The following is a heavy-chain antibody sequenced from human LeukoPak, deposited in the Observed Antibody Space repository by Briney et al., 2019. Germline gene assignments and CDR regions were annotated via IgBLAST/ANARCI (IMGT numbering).Heavy chain of an antibody. J-gene: IGHJ4*02. CDR2: VHLDGRT. Sequence: SETLSFTCGVSGGSVSSANWWTWIRQPPGKGLEWIGEVHLDGRTNFNPSLKSRLTMSVDLSENHVSLKLTSVTAADTAVYYCAREGGFYRPLDYSGQGTLVTVSS. D-gene: IGHD6-25*01. CDR1: GGSVSSANW. V-gene: IGHV4-4*02. CDR3: AREGGFYRPLDY.